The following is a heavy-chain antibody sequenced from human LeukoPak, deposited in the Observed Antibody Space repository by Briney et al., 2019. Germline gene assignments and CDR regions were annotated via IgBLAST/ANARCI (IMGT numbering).Heavy chain of an antibody. CDR2: IHYSGNT. V-gene: IGHV4-39*01. Sequence: SETLSLTCTVSGGSISSGSLYWGWIRQPPGKGLEWIGSIHYSGNTYYNPSLKSRVTISVDTSESQFSLKLTSVTAADTAVYYCDSSWMFSVQYLNAIDYWGQGILVTVSS. D-gene: IGHD6-13*01. J-gene: IGHJ4*02. CDR3: DSSWMFSVQYLNAIDY. CDR1: GGSISSGSLY.